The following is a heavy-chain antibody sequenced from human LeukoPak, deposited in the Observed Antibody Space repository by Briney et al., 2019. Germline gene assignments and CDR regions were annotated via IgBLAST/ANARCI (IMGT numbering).Heavy chain of an antibody. Sequence: SVKVSCKVSGYTLTELSMHWVRQAPGQGLEWMGGIIPIFGTANYAQKFQGRVTITTDESTSTAYMELSSLRSEDTAVYYCASESGYSGYDSGVVDYWGQGTLVTVSS. CDR2: IIPIFGTA. CDR3: ASESGYSGYDSGVVDY. V-gene: IGHV1-69*05. D-gene: IGHD5-12*01. J-gene: IGHJ4*02. CDR1: GYTLTELS.